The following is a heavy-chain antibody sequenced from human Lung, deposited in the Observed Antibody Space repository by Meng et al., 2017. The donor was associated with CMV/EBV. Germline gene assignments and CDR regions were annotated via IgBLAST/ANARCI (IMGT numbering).Heavy chain of an antibody. V-gene: IGHV1-2*02. CDR2: INPNSGGT. D-gene: IGHD2-2*01. CDR3: AREGGSTADWFDP. Sequence: KASGYTFTGYYMHWVRQATGQGLEWMGWINPNSGGTNYAQKFQGRVTMTRDTSISTAYMELSRLRSDDTAVYYCAREGGSTADWFDPWGQGTLVTVSS. J-gene: IGHJ5*02. CDR1: GYTFTGYY.